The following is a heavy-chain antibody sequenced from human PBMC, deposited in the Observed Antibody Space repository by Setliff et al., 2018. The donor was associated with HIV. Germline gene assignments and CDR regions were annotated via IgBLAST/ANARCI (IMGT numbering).Heavy chain of an antibody. Sequence: SETLSLTCTVSGGSISSSSYYWGWIRQPPGKGLEWIGSIYYSGSTNYNPSLKSRVTISVDTSKNQFSLKLSSVTAADTAVYYCAREEGDAFDIWGQGTMVTVSS. J-gene: IGHJ3*02. CDR2: IYYSGST. CDR3: AREEGDAFDI. CDR1: GGSISSSSYY. V-gene: IGHV4-39*07.